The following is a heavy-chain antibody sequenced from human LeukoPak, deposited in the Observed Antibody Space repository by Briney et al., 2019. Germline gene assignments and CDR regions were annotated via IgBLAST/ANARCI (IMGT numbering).Heavy chain of an antibody. J-gene: IGHJ6*02. Sequence: PGGSLRLSCAASGFTFSSYAMSWVRQAPGKGLEWVSAISGSGGSTYYADSVKDRFTISRDNSKNTLYLQMNSLRAEDTAVYYCAKEGLYDFWSGYSYYYYGMDVWGQGTTVTVSS. V-gene: IGHV3-23*01. CDR1: GFTFSSYA. CDR2: ISGSGGST. CDR3: AKEGLYDFWSGYSYYYYGMDV. D-gene: IGHD3-3*01.